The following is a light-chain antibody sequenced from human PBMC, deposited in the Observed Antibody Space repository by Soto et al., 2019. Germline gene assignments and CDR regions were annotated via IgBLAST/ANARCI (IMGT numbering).Light chain of an antibody. J-gene: IGKJ4*01. V-gene: IGKV3-20*01. CDR2: GAS. CDR1: QSVSSSY. CDR3: LQYGSSPLT. Sequence: EIVLTQSPGTLSLSPGERATLSCRASQSVSSSYLAWYQQKPGQAPRLLIYGASSMATGIPDRFSGSGSGTDFTLTISRLEPEDFAVYYCLQYGSSPLTFGGGTKVEIK.